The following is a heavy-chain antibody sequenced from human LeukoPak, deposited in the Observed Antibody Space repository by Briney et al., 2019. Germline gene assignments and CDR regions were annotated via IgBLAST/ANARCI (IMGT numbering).Heavy chain of an antibody. Sequence: GGPLRLSCAASGFTFSSYWMSWVRQAPGKGLEWVANIKQDGSEKCYVDSVKGRFTISRDNAKNSLYLQMNSLRAEDTAVYYCARDPSRWYYFDYWGQGTLVTVSS. CDR3: ARDPSRWYYFDY. CDR2: IKQDGSEK. J-gene: IGHJ4*02. V-gene: IGHV3-7*01. CDR1: GFTFSSYW.